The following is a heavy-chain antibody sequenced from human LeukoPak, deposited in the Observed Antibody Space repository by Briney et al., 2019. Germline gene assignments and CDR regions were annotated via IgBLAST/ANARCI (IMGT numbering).Heavy chain of an antibody. V-gene: IGHV3-23*01. D-gene: IGHD3-10*01. Sequence: PGGSLRLSCAASGFTFSSYAMSWVRHAPGKGREWVSAISGSGGSTYYADSVKGRFTISRDNSKNTLYLQMNSLRAEDTAVYYCATYGSGSYSNNWFDPWGQGTLVTVSS. CDR2: ISGSGGST. J-gene: IGHJ5*02. CDR3: ATYGSGSYSNNWFDP. CDR1: GFTFSSYA.